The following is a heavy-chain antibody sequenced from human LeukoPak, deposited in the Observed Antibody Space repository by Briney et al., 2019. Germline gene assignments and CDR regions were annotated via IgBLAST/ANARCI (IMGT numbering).Heavy chain of an antibody. CDR2: ISYDGSNK. CDR3: ARLNSDDAFDI. Sequence: GGSLRLSCAASGFTFSSYGMHWVRQAPGKGLEWVAVISYDGSNKYYADSVKGRFTISRDNSKNTLYLQMNSLRAEDTAVYYCARLNSDDAFDIWGQGTMVTVSS. J-gene: IGHJ3*02. CDR1: GFTFSSYG. D-gene: IGHD4/OR15-4a*01. V-gene: IGHV3-30*03.